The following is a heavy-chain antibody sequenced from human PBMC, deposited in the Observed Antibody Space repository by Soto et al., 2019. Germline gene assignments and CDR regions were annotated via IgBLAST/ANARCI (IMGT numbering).Heavy chain of an antibody. Sequence: MRLSCTGSGFPFISSTLTWVRQGPGKGLEWVSSISSSSSYIYFADSLKGRFTISRDNAKNSLYLQMNSLRAEDTAVYYCARDIGEMSAVWGQGTQVTVSS. V-gene: IGHV3-21*06. D-gene: IGHD3-10*01. J-gene: IGHJ4*02. CDR3: ARDIGEMSAV. CDR2: ISSSSSYI. CDR1: GFPFISST.